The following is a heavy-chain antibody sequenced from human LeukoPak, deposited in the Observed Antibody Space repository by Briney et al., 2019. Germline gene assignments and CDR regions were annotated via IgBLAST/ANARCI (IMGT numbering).Heavy chain of an antibody. Sequence: PGGSLRLSCAASGFTFDDYAMHWVRQAPGKGLEWVSGISWNSGSIGYADSVKGRFTISRDNAKNSLYLQMNSLRAEDTALYYCAKDIRRWLQYGVYYFDYWGQGTLVTVSS. CDR3: AKDIRRWLQYGVYYFDY. CDR2: ISWNSGSI. J-gene: IGHJ4*02. D-gene: IGHD5-12*01. CDR1: GFTFDDYA. V-gene: IGHV3-9*01.